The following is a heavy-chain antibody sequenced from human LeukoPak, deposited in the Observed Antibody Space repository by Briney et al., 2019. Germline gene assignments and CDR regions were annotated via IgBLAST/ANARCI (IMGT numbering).Heavy chain of an antibody. CDR2: INHSGST. J-gene: IGHJ5*02. V-gene: IGHV4-34*01. Sequence: PSETLSLTCAVYVGSFSGYYWSWIRQPPGKGLEWIGEINHSGSTNYNPSLKSRVTISVDTSENQFSLKLSSVTAADTAVYYCARGTYYYDSSGYYSNWFDPWGQGTLVTVSS. CDR3: ARGTYYYDSSGYYSNWFDP. CDR1: VGSFSGYY. D-gene: IGHD3-22*01.